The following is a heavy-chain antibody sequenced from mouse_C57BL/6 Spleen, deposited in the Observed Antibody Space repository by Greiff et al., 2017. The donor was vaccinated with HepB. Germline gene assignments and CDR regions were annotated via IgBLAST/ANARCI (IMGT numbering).Heavy chain of an antibody. D-gene: IGHD2-3*01. Sequence: VKLQESGAELVKPGASVKMSCKASGYTFTSYWITWVKQRPGQGLEWIGDIYPGSGSTNYNEKFKSKATLTVDTSSSTAYMQLSSLTSEDSAVYYCARNYDGYFFLDYWGQGTTLTVSS. J-gene: IGHJ2*01. V-gene: IGHV1-55*01. CDR1: GYTFTSYW. CDR3: ARNYDGYFFLDY. CDR2: IYPGSGST.